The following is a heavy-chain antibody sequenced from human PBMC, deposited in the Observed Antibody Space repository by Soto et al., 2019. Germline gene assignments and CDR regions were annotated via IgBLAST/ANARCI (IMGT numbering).Heavy chain of an antibody. Sequence: EVQLLESGGGLVHPGGSLRLSCEASGFKFSSYALTWVRQAPGKGLEWVSVISVSGANTYYADSVKGRFTISRDNSKNTLYLQMNSLRAEDTAIYYCGKASTYPLDGVDVWRQGTTVTVSS. V-gene: IGHV3-23*01. CDR3: GKASTYPLDGVDV. D-gene: IGHD3-16*01. CDR1: GFKFSSYA. J-gene: IGHJ6*02. CDR2: ISVSGANT.